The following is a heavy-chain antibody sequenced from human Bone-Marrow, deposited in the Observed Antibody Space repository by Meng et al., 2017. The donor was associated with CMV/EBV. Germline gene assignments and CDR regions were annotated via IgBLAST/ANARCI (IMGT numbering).Heavy chain of an antibody. J-gene: IGHJ4*02. D-gene: IGHD3-3*01. CDR3: ARLYDFWSGYSPSYYFDY. V-gene: IGHV3-11*04. Sequence: LSLTCAASGFTFSDYYMSWIRQAPGKGLEWVSYISSSGSTIYYADSVKGRFTISRDNAKNSLYLQMNSLRAEDTAVYYCARLYDFWSGYSPSYYFDYWGQGTLVTVSS. CDR1: GFTFSDYY. CDR2: ISSSGSTI.